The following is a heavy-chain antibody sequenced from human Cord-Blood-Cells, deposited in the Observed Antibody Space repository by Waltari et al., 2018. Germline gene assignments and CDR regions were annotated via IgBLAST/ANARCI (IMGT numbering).Heavy chain of an antibody. D-gene: IGHD7-27*01. J-gene: IGHJ4*02. CDR3: ARGPLGRGSIPNYFDY. Sequence: QVQLQQWGAGLLKPSETLSLTCAVYGGSSSGYYWSWIRQPPGKGLEWIGEINHSGSTNYNPSLKSRVTISVDTSKNQFSLKLSSVTAADTAVYYCARGPLGRGSIPNYFDYWGQGTLVTVSS. V-gene: IGHV4-34*01. CDR1: GGSSSGYY. CDR2: INHSGST.